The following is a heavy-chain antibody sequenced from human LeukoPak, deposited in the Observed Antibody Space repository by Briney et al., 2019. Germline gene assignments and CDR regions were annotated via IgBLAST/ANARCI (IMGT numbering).Heavy chain of an antibody. D-gene: IGHD2-15*01. CDR3: AREAPICSGGTCYEY. V-gene: IGHV4-59*01. CDR2: IHYSGST. CDR1: GRSISSYY. Sequence: PSETLSLTCTVSGRSISSYYWSWIRQPPGKGLEWIGYIHYSGSTNYNPSLKSRVIISVNTSKNQFSLKLSSVTAADTAVYYCAREAPICSGGTCYEYWGQGTLVTVSS. J-gene: IGHJ4*02.